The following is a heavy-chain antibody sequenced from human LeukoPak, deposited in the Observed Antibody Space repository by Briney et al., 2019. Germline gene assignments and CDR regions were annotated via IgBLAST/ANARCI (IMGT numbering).Heavy chain of an antibody. V-gene: IGHV4-34*01. J-gene: IGHJ4*02. CDR2: INHSGST. D-gene: IGHD6-19*01. CDR3: AATYGSGWYIGSYFDY. CDR1: GGSFSGYY. Sequence: SETLSLTCAVYGGSFSGYYWSWIRQPPGKGLEWIGEINHSGSTNYNPSLKSRVTISVDTSKNQFSLKLSSVTAADTAVYYCAATYGSGWYIGSYFDYWGQGTLVTVSS.